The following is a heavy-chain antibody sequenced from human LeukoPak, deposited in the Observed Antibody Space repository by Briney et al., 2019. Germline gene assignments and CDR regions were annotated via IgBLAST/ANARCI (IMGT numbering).Heavy chain of an antibody. Sequence: ASVKVSCKASGYTFTGYYMHWVRQAPGQGLEWMGWINPNSGGTSYAQKFQGRVTMTRDTSISTAYMELSRLRSDDTAVYYCARDRNSPPPNWFDPWGQGTLVTVSS. CDR1: GYTFTGYY. J-gene: IGHJ5*02. D-gene: IGHD2/OR15-2a*01. CDR2: INPNSGGT. V-gene: IGHV1-2*02. CDR3: ARDRNSPPPNWFDP.